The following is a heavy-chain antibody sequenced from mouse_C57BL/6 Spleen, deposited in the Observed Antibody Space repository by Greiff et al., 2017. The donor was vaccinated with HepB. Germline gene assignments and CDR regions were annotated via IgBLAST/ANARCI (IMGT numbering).Heavy chain of an antibody. CDR2: INPNNGGT. CDR3: AKPRYYYAMDD. Sequence: EVQLQQSGPELVKPGASVKISCKASGYTFTDYYMNWVKQSHGKSLEWIGDINPNNGGTSYNQKFKGKATLTVDKSSSTAYMELRSLTSEDSAVYYCAKPRYYYAMDDWGQGTSVTVSS. CDR1: GYTFTDYY. J-gene: IGHJ4*01. V-gene: IGHV1-26*01.